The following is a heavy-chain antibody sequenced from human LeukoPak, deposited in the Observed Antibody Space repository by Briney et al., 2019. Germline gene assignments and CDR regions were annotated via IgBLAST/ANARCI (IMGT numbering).Heavy chain of an antibody. Sequence: ASVKVSCKASGYTFTSYDINWVRQATGQGLEWMGWMNPNSGNTGSAQKFQGRVTMTRNTSLSTAYMELSSLRSEDTAVYYCARVVCSSTTCYAGRNFDYWGQGTLVTVSS. V-gene: IGHV1-8*01. J-gene: IGHJ4*02. CDR2: MNPNSGNT. CDR3: ARVVCSSTTCYAGRNFDY. D-gene: IGHD2-2*01. CDR1: GYTFTSYD.